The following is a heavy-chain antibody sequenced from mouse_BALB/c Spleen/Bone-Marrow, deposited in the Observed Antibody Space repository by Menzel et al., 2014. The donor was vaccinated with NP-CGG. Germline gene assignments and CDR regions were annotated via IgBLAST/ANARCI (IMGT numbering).Heavy chain of an antibody. V-gene: IGHV1-84*02. D-gene: IGHD2-10*02. CDR3: AREGYGNSYYFDY. CDR2: IYPGSSNT. CDR1: GYTFTDYY. Sequence: LVESGPELVKPGASVKISCKASGYTFTDYYINWVKQKPGQGLEWIGWIYPGSSNTKYNEKFKGKATLTVDTPSSTAYMQLSSLTSEDTAVYFCAREGYGNSYYFDYWGQGTTLTVSS. J-gene: IGHJ2*01.